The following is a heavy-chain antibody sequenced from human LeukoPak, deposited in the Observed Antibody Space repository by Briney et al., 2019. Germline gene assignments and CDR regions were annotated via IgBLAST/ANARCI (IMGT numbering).Heavy chain of an antibody. CDR1: GFTFSSYW. J-gene: IGHJ4*02. Sequence: GGSLRLSCAASGFTFSSYWMSWVRQAPGKGLEWVSSITSINFYIYYADSVRGRFTISRDDAKKSLYLQMNNLRADDTAVYYCARKNYASGTYYSDYWGQGTLVTVSS. V-gene: IGHV3-21*01. D-gene: IGHD3-10*01. CDR3: ARKNYASGTYYSDY. CDR2: ITSINFYI.